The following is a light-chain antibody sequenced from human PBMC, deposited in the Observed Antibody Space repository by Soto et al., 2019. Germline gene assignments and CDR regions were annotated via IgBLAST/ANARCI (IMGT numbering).Light chain of an antibody. V-gene: IGKV3-15*01. CDR3: QQYNKWPQT. Sequence: ETVMTQSPATLSVSPGERATLSCRASQSVSSNLAWYQQKPGQAPRLLIYDASTRATGIPARFSGSASGTEFTLTISSLQSEDFAFYFCQQYNKWPQTFGQGTKVEIK. CDR1: QSVSSN. CDR2: DAS. J-gene: IGKJ1*01.